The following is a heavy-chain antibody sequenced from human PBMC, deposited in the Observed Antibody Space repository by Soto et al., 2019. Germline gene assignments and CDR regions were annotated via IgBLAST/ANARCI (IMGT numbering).Heavy chain of an antibody. CDR1: GVSISSNNW. Sequence: QVQLQESGPGLVKPSATLSLTCAVSGVSISSNNWWSWVRQPPGKGLEWIGEISHSGSTNYNPSLKSRVTISVDKSTNQFSLKLISMTAADTAVYYCATLETYPIFGPYNWFDPWGQGTLVTVSS. CDR2: ISHSGST. CDR3: ATLETYPIFGPYNWFDP. D-gene: IGHD3-3*01. J-gene: IGHJ5*02. V-gene: IGHV4-4*02.